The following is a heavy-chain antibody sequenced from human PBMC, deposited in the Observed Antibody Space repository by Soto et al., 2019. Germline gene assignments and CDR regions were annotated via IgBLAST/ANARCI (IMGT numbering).Heavy chain of an antibody. Sequence: HPVGSLRLSCAASGFTFSNYAMNWVRQAPGKGLEWVSAISNSFSDGNTHYADSVKGRFTISRDNDKNTVFLEMNSLRAEDTAVYYCAKVFSPERGNYFDYWGQGTLVTVSS. J-gene: IGHJ4*02. CDR3: AKVFSPERGNYFDY. CDR1: GFTFSNYA. V-gene: IGHV3-23*01. CDR2: ISNSFSDGNT. D-gene: IGHD1-1*01.